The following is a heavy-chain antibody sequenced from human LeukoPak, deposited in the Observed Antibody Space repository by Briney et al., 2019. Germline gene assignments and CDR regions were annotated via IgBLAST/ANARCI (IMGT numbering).Heavy chain of an antibody. CDR2: IDQSGST. CDR3: AINDGSGSYYKSDY. D-gene: IGHD3-10*01. V-gene: IGHV4-34*01. J-gene: IGHJ4*01. Sequence: SETLPLTCAVYGGSFSGYYWSWLRQPPGKGLEWIGEIDQSGSTNYNPSLKSRVTITIDTSKNQFSLKLNSVTAADTAVYYCAINDGSGSYYKSDYWGHGTLVTVSS. CDR1: GGSFSGYY.